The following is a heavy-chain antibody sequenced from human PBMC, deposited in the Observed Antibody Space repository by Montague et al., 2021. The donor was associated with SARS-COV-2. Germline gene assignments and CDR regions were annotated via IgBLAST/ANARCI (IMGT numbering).Heavy chain of an antibody. D-gene: IGHD4-23*01. CDR3: AREPGSVDGMDV. CDR2: INTDGSNS. CDR1: GFSFSDYW. J-gene: IGHJ6*02. V-gene: IGHV3-74*01. Sequence: PLRLSCAASGFSFSDYWMHWVRQAPGKGLEWVSRINTDGSNSYYTDSVKGRFTISRDNAENTLYLQMNSLRAEDTAVYYCAREPGSVDGMDVWGQGTTITVSS.